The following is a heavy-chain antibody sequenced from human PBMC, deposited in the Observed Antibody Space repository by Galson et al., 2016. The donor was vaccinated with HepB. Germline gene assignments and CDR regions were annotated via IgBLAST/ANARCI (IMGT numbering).Heavy chain of an antibody. CDR3: AIGGPQILSPYYYYYAMDV. V-gene: IGHV3-11*01. J-gene: IGHJ6*02. Sequence: SLRLSCAASGFNFHDYYMTWIRQAPGKGLEWLSSMSGSGSSAFYADSVQGRFTISRDNAKNSVFLLLTSLRAEDTGVYFCAIGGPQILSPYYYYYAMDVWGRGTTVIVSS. CDR1: GFNFHDYY. CDR2: MSGSGSSA. D-gene: IGHD2-15*01.